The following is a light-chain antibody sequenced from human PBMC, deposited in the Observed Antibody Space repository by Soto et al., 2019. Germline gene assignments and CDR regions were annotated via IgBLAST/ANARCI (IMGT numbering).Light chain of an antibody. J-gene: IGKJ1*01. CDR2: EAS. V-gene: IGKV2D-29*01. CDR3: MQGTQFPRT. Sequence: EIVLTQTPLSLSVTPGQPASISCKSSQSLLHSDGKTYLYWYLQRPGQPPQALMYEASNRFSGVPDRFSGSGSGTDFTLKSSRVEADDVGVYYCMQGTQFPRTFGQGTKAEIK. CDR1: QSLLHSDGKTY.